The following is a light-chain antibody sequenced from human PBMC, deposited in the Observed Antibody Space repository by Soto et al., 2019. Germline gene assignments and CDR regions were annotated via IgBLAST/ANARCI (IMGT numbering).Light chain of an antibody. Sequence: EIVLTQSPGTLSLSPGERPTLSCRASESVSDNYLAWYQQRSGQAPRLVIYGASSRASAVPDRFSGSGSGADFTLTISRLEPEDFAVYYCQQYGSSPLTFGGGTKVEIK. CDR1: ESVSDNY. CDR2: GAS. CDR3: QQYGSSPLT. V-gene: IGKV3-20*01. J-gene: IGKJ4*01.